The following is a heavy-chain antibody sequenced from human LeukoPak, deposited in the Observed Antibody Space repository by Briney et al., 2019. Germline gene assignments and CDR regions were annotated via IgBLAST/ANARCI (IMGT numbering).Heavy chain of an antibody. CDR2: INHSGST. J-gene: IGHJ5*02. Sequence: SETLSLTCAVYGGSFSGYYWSWIRQPPGKGLEWIGEINHSGSTNYNPSLKSRVTISVDTSKNQFSLKLSSVTAADTAVYYCARGCRGDNWNYGDWFDPWGQGTLVNVSS. V-gene: IGHV4-34*01. CDR3: ARGCRGDNWNYGDWFDP. CDR1: GGSFSGYY. D-gene: IGHD1-7*01.